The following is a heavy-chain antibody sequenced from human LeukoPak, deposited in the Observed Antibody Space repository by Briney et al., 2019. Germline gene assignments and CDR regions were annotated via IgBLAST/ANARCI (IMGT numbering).Heavy chain of an antibody. V-gene: IGHV3-33*08. CDR1: GFTFSTYP. J-gene: IGHJ4*02. Sequence: GGSLRLSCSASGFTFSTYPMHWVRQAPGKGLEWVAVIWYDGSNKYYADSVKGRFTISRDNSKNTLYLQMNSLRAEDTAVYYCARDDVAVTGALDFWGQGTLVTVSS. CDR3: ARDDVAVTGALDF. CDR2: IWYDGSNK. D-gene: IGHD6-19*01.